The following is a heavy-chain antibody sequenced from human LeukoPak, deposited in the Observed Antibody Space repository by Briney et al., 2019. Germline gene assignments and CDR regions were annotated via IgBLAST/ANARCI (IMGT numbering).Heavy chain of an antibody. D-gene: IGHD3-22*01. CDR3: ARVRRDYYDSSGYSGYPDY. V-gene: IGHV4-34*01. CDR2: INHSGST. Sequence: SETLSLTCAVYGGSFSDYYWSWIRQPPGKGLEYIGEINHSGSTNYNPSLKSRVTISVDTSKNQFSLKLSSVTAADTAVYYCARVRRDYYDSSGYSGYPDYWGQGTLVTVSS. J-gene: IGHJ4*02. CDR1: GGSFSDYY.